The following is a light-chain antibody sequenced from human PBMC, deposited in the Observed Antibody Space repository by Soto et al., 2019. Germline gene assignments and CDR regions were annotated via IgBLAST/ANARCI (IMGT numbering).Light chain of an antibody. J-gene: IGKJ1*01. Sequence: EVVMTQSPATLSVSPGERATLSCRASQSVRNNLAWYQQKPGQAPRLLIFGASTRATDIPARFSGSGSGTEFTLTISSLQSEDYAVYYCQQYDNWPRTFGQGTKVDI. CDR2: GAS. CDR1: QSVRNN. V-gene: IGKV3-15*01. CDR3: QQYDNWPRT.